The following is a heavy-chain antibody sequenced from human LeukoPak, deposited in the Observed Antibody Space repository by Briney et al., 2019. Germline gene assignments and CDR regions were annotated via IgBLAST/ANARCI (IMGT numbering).Heavy chain of an antibody. CDR3: ASRAPQYCSSTSCYIEAFDI. CDR2: INPSGGST. J-gene: IGHJ3*02. V-gene: IGHV1-46*03. D-gene: IGHD2-2*01. CDR1: GYTFTSYY. Sequence: ASVKVSCKASGYTFTSYYMHWVRQAPGQGLEWVGIINPSGGSTSYEQKFQGRVTMTRDTSTSTVYMELSSLRSEDTAVYYCASRAPQYCSSTSCYIEAFDIWGQGTMVTVSS.